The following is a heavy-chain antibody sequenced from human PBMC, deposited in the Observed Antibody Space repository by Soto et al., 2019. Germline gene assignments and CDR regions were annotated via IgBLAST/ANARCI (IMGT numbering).Heavy chain of an antibody. CDR1: GGSISSYY. CDR3: ARDRWVYYGSGSYYNPGYYYGMDV. J-gene: IGHJ6*02. Sequence: SETLSLTCTVSGGSISSYYWTWIRQHPAKGLKWIGHIYYSGSTNYNPSLKSRVTISVDTSKNQFSLKLSSVTAADTAVYYCARDRWVYYGSGSYYNPGYYYGMDVWGQGTTVTVSS. CDR2: IYYSGST. V-gene: IGHV4-59*01. D-gene: IGHD3-10*01.